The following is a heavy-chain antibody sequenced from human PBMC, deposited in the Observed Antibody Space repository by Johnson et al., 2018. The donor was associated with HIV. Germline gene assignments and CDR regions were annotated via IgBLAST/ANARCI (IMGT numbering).Heavy chain of an antibody. J-gene: IGHJ3*02. Sequence: VQLVESGGGVVQPGGSLRLSCAASGFTVSRNYMTWVRQAPGKGLEWVSVIYSVGSTYHADSVMGRFTISRDNSKNTVYLQMNSLRAEDTAVYYCARGYILTGYSGAFDMWGQGTMVTVSS. CDR2: IYSVGST. V-gene: IGHV3-66*01. CDR3: ARGYILTGYSGAFDM. D-gene: IGHD3-9*01. CDR1: GFTVSRNY.